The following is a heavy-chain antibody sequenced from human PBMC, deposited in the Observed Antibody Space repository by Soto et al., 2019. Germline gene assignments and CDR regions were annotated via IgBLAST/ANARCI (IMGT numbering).Heavy chain of an antibody. Sequence: PXETLSLTCTVSGDSISSGGHYWSWIRQLPGKGLEWIGYIYFTGSTNYNPSLKSRVTMSVDTSKNQFSLYLSSVTAADTAVYNCARIAPPEYSTGWYIDYWGQGTLVTVSS. CDR1: GDSISSGGHY. V-gene: IGHV4-31*03. CDR2: IYFTGST. CDR3: ARIAPPEYSTGWYIDY. D-gene: IGHD6-6*01. J-gene: IGHJ4*02.